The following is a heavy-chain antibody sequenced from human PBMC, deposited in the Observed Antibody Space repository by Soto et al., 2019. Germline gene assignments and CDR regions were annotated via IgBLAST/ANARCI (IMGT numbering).Heavy chain of an antibody. CDR2: IYHSGST. CDR3: ARDWGIPYSPSFDY. CDR1: GGSISSGGYS. J-gene: IGHJ4*02. D-gene: IGHD2-21*01. Sequence: SETLSLTCAVSGGSISSGGYSWSWIRQPPGKGLEWIGYIYHSGSTYYNPSLKSRVTISVDNAKNSLHLQVNSLRAEDTAVYYCARDWGIPYSPSFDYWGQGTLVTVSS. V-gene: IGHV4-30-2*01.